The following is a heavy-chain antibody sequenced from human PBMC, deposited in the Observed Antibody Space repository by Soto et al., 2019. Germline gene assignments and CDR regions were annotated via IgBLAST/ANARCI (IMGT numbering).Heavy chain of an antibody. V-gene: IGHV2-5*02. CDR1: GFSLTTSGVS. CDR2: IYWDDNK. Sequence: SGPTLVNPKQTLTVTCTFSGFSLTTSGVSVAWIRQPPGKALQWLALIYWDDNKRYNPFLKTRLTITKDASKNQVVLAMTDMDPMDTATFYCAHRQAKYSSGFPPFVYWGQGTLVTVSS. J-gene: IGHJ4*02. D-gene: IGHD6-19*01. CDR3: AHRQAKYSSGFPPFVY.